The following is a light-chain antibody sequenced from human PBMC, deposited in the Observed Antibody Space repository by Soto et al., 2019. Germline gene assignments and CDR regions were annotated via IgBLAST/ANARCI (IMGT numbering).Light chain of an antibody. Sequence: QSVLTQPPSVSGAPGQRVTISCTGSNSSIGAGYAVHWYQQLPGTAPRLIIYEVSKRPSGVPDRFSGSKSGNTASLTVSGLQAEDEADYYCTSYAGSNNLVFAGGTKLTVL. J-gene: IGLJ3*02. V-gene: IGLV1-40*01. CDR3: TSYAGSNNLV. CDR1: NSSIGAGYA. CDR2: EVS.